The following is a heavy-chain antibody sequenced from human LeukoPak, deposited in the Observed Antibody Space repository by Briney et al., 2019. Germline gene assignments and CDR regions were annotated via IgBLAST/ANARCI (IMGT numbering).Heavy chain of an antibody. CDR1: GGTFSSYA. CDR3: ASRSGYSGYDWGGFFDY. D-gene: IGHD5-12*01. CDR2: IIPIFGTA. J-gene: IGHJ4*02. V-gene: IGHV1-69*05. Sequence: GASVKVSCKASGGTFSSYAIIWVRQAPGQGLEWMGGIIPIFGTANYAQKFQGRVTITTDESTSTAYMELSSLRSEDTAVYYCASRSGYSGYDWGGFFDYWGQGTLVTVSS.